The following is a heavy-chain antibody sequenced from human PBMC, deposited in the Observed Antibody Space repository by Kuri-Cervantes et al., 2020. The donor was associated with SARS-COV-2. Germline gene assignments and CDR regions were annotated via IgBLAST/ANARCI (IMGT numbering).Heavy chain of an antibody. Sequence: GSLRLSCAVYGGSFSGYYWSWIRQPPGKGLEWIGEINHSGSTNYNPPLKSRVTISVDTSKNQFSLKLSSVTAADTAVYYCARAGSLLWFGELLSLFDYWGQGTLVTVSS. CDR3: ARAGSLLWFGELLSLFDY. V-gene: IGHV4-34*01. D-gene: IGHD3-10*01. J-gene: IGHJ4*02. CDR2: INHSGST. CDR1: GGSFSGYY.